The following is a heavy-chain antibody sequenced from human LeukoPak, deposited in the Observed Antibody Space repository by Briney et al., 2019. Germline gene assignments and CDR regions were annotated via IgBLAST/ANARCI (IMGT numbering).Heavy chain of an antibody. D-gene: IGHD3-3*02. CDR1: GGTFSSYA. J-gene: IGHJ4*02. CDR2: IIPIFGTA. V-gene: IGHV1-69*05. Sequence: ASVKVSCKASGGTFSSYAISWVRQALGQGLEWMGGIIPIFGTANYAQKFQGRVTITTDESTSTAYMELSSLRSEDTAVYYCARHFWSGYYRDYWGQGTLVTVSS. CDR3: ARHFWSGYYRDY.